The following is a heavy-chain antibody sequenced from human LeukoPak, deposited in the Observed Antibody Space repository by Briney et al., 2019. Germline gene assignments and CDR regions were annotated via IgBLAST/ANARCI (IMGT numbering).Heavy chain of an antibody. CDR1: GGPIITTNW. CDR3: TRESGAFSPFGF. Sequence: SGTLSLTCGVSGGPIITTNWWSWVRQPPSKGLEWIGEVHLSGATNYNPSLAGRVTMSIDSSKNQLSLELTSVTAADTAMYYCTRESGAFSPFGFWGQGTLVTVSS. CDR2: VHLSGAT. D-gene: IGHD1-26*01. V-gene: IGHV4-4*02. J-gene: IGHJ4*02.